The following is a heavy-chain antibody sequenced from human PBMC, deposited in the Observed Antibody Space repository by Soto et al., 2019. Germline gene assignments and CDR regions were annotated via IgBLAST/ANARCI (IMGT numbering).Heavy chain of an antibody. CDR2: TYYRSKWYN. CDR3: ARDTTVTDPYYYYYGMDV. CDR1: GDSVSSNSAA. Sequence: SQTLSLTCAISGDSVSSNSAAWNWIRQSPSRGLEWLGRTYYRSKWYNDYAVSVKSRITINPDTSKNQFPLQLNSVTPEDTAVYYCARDTTVTDPYYYYYGMDVWGQGTTVTVSS. J-gene: IGHJ6*02. V-gene: IGHV6-1*01. D-gene: IGHD4-17*01.